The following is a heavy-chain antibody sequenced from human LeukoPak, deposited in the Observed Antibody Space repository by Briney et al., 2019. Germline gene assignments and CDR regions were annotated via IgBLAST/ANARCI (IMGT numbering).Heavy chain of an antibody. V-gene: IGHV1-18*01. D-gene: IGHD3-22*01. CDR1: GYTFSSYG. J-gene: IGHJ4*02. Sequence: ASVKVSCKASGYTFSSYGISWVRQAPGQGLEWMAWISAYNGKTNYAQKLRGRVTMTTDTSTSTAYMELRSLRADDTAIYHCARDRNPYYDGSGYGYCWGQGTLVTVSS. CDR2: ISAYNGKT. CDR3: ARDRNPYYDGSGYGYC.